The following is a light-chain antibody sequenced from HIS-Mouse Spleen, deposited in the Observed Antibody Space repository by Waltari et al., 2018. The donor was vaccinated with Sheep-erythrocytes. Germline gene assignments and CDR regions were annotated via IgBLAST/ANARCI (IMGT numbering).Light chain of an antibody. V-gene: IGLV2-8*01. CDR2: EVI. CDR1: SSDVGGYNY. Sequence: QSALTQPPSASGSPGQSVTIPCTGTSSDVGGYNYVSWSQQHPGKAPKLMIYEVIKRPSGVPDRFSGSGSGSDFTLKISRVEAEDVGVYYCMQALQTPRTFGQGTK. J-gene: IGLJ3*02. CDR3: MQALQTPRT.